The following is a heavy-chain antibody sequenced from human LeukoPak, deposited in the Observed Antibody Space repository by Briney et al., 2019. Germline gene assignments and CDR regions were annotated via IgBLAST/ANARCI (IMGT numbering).Heavy chain of an antibody. J-gene: IGHJ4*02. CDR1: GFTFDDYA. CDR2: ISWNSGSI. Sequence: GGSLRLSCAASGFTFDDYAMHWVRQAPGKGLEWVSGISWNSGSIGYADSVKGRFTISRDNAKNSLYLQMNSLRAEDTASYYCAKDMGYCSSTTCHQGFDYWGQGTLVTVSS. CDR3: AKDMGYCSSTTCHQGFDY. D-gene: IGHD2-2*01. V-gene: IGHV3-9*01.